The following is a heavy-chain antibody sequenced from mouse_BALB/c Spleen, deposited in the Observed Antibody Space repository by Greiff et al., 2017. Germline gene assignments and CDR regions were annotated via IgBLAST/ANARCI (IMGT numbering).Heavy chain of an antibody. V-gene: IGHV5-6-5*01. CDR1: GFTFSSYA. CDR3: ARGWDGGYFDV. Sequence: EVQRVESGGGLVKPGGSLKLSCAASGFTFSSYAMSWVRQTPEKRLEWVASISSGGSTYYPDSVKGRFTISRDNARNILYLQMSSLRSEDTAMYYCARGWDGGYFDVWGAGTTVTVSS. J-gene: IGHJ1*01. D-gene: IGHD4-1*01. CDR2: ISSGGST.